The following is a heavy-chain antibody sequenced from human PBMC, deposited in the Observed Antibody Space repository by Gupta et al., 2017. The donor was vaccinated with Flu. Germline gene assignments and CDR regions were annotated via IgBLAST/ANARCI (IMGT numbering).Heavy chain of an antibody. D-gene: IGHD2-2*01. J-gene: IGHJ3*02. CDR2: IGPRGANM. CDR1: SDYF. Sequence: SDYFFYGMRKAPGKGVEWGSFIGPRGANMYYAESVRGRCTSARDNAKNSLFLQMDSLTVEDTAMEDGARGVKQRTDASDMWGRGTRVTVSS. V-gene: IGHV3-11*01. CDR3: ARGVKQRTDASDM.